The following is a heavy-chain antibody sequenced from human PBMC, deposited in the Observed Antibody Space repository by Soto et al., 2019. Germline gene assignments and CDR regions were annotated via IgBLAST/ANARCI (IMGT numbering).Heavy chain of an antibody. CDR3: SRRAPEGFDP. V-gene: IGHV4-39*01. Sequence: SETLSLTCAVSGGSIGTSAYYWGWIRQAPGKGLEWIGSINHSGNTYLSPSLKDRVTMSVDTSKNSFSLKLRSATAADTGLYYCSRRAPEGFDPWGQGTMVTVSA. J-gene: IGHJ5*02. CDR1: GGSIGTSAYY. CDR2: INHSGNT.